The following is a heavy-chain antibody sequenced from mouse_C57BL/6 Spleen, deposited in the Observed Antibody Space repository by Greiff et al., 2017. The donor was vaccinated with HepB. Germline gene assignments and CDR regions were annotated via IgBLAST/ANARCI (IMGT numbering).Heavy chain of an antibody. CDR2: IYPRDGST. Sequence: VQRVESGPELVKPGASVKLSCKASGYTFTSYDINGVKQRPGQGLEWIGWIYPRDGSTKYNEKFKGKATLTVDTSSSTAFMELHSLTSEDSAVYFCARSPYYYGSSYWYFDVWGTGTTVTVSS. J-gene: IGHJ1*03. D-gene: IGHD1-1*01. CDR3: ARSPYYYGSSYWYFDV. V-gene: IGHV1-85*01. CDR1: GYTFTSYD.